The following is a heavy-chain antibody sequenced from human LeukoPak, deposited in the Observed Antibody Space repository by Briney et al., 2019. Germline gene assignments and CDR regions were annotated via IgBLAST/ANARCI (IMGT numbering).Heavy chain of an antibody. CDR3: ARTLGVPSAFDP. D-gene: IGHD2-2*01. CDR1: GFTFRSFW. Sequence: VGSLRLSCAASGFTFRSFWMHWVRQAPGKGLLWVSRINSDGTSTTYADSVKGRFTISRDNAKNTVYLQMNSLRAEDTAVYYCARTLGVPSAFDPWGQGTLVTVSS. J-gene: IGHJ5*02. CDR2: INSDGTST. V-gene: IGHV3-74*01.